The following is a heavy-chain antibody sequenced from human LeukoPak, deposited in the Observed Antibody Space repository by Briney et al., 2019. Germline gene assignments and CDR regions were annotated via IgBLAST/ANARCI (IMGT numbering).Heavy chain of an antibody. J-gene: IGHJ3*02. D-gene: IGHD5-12*01. CDR2: ISYDEGNK. Sequence: PGRSLRLSCAASGFTFSSYAMHWVRQAPGKGLEWVAVISYDEGNKFYADSVKGRFTISRDNSKNTLYLRMNSLRAEDTAVYYCARPKYSGYDWDAFDIWGPGTMVTVSS. CDR1: GFTFSSYA. CDR3: ARPKYSGYDWDAFDI. V-gene: IGHV3-30-3*01.